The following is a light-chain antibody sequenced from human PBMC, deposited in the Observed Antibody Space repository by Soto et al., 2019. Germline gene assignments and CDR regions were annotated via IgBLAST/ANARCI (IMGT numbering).Light chain of an antibody. CDR1: QSLLHSNGNIY. CDR3: MQAIQAPRT. V-gene: IGKV2-28*01. Sequence: DTVLTQSPLSLPVTPGAPASISCRSSQSLLHSNGNIYLDWYLQKPGQSPQLLLYLGSIRASGGPDRFSGSGSGTDFTLKITRVEAEDVGGYYCMQAIQAPRTFGLGTKVEIK. J-gene: IGKJ1*01. CDR2: LGS.